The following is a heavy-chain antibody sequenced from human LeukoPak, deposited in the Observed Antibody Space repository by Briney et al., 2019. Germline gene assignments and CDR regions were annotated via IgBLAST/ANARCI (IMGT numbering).Heavy chain of an antibody. D-gene: IGHD4-17*01. J-gene: IGHJ2*01. CDR2: ISSSGSTI. CDR3: ARDLILVDYGDYDWYFDL. V-gene: IGHV3-11*01. CDR1: GFTFSDYY. Sequence: GGSLRLSCAASGFTFSDYYMSWIRQAPGKGLEWVSYISSSGSTIYYADSVKGRFTISRDNAKNSLYLQMNSLRAEDTAVYYCARDLILVDYGDYDWYFDLWGRGTLVTVSS.